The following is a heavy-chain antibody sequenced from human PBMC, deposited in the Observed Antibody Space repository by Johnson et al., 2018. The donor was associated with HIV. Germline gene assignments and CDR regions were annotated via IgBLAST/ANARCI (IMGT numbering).Heavy chain of an antibody. CDR3: AKETRDSRSAFDV. D-gene: IGHD4-11*01. Sequence: QMQLVESGGGVVQPGGSLRLTCKASGFSFSNYAIHWVRQAPGKGLEWVTFIQFDGSHKYSADFVKGRFNISRDTYTKSVFLKMNNLIPEDTSVYYCAKETRDSRSAFDVWGQGTLVTVSS. J-gene: IGHJ3*01. CDR1: GFSFSNYA. V-gene: IGHV3-30*02. CDR2: IQFDGSHK.